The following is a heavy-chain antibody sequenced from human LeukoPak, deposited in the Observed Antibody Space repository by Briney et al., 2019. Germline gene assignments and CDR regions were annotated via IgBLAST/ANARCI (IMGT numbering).Heavy chain of an antibody. CDR3: ARVRDYSNLGPFDY. Sequence: SGGSLRLSCAASGFTFSSYEMNWVRQAPGKGLEWVSYISSSGSTTYYADSVKGRFTFSRDNAKNSLYLQMNSLRAEDTAVYYCARVRDYSNLGPFDYWGQGTLVTDSS. CDR1: GFTFSSYE. CDR2: ISSSGSTT. D-gene: IGHD4-11*01. J-gene: IGHJ4*02. V-gene: IGHV3-48*03.